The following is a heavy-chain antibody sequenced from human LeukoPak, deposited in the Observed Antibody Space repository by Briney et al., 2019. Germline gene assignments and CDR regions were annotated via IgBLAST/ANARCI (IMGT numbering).Heavy chain of an antibody. CDR1: GFTFTNVW. CDR2: IKSKTDGETT. CDR3: TTEGAQFLFSKYFVYFDS. J-gene: IGHJ4*02. Sequence: PGGSLRLSCAASGFTFTNVWMSWVRQAPGKGLEWVGRIKSKTDGETTDYAAPVKGRLSISRDDSKNTLYLQMNTLKTEDTAVYYCTTEGAQFLFSKYFVYFDSWGQGALVTASS. V-gene: IGHV3-15*01. D-gene: IGHD3-9*01.